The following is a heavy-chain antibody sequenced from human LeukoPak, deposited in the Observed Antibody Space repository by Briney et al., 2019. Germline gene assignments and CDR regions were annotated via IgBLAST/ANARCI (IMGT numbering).Heavy chain of an antibody. CDR2: IYYSGST. D-gene: IGHD6-13*01. Sequence: PSETLSLTCTVSGVSISSSNSYWGWIRQPPGKGLEWIGYIYYSGSTNYNPSLKSRVAISVDTSKNQFSLRLSSVTAADTAVYYCARVTGYVMEDYFDYWGQGTLVTVSS. CDR3: ARVTGYVMEDYFDY. V-gene: IGHV4-61*05. CDR1: GVSISSSNSY. J-gene: IGHJ4*02.